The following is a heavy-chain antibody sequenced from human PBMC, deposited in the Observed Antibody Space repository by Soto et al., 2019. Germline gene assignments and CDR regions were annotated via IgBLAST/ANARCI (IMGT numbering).Heavy chain of an antibody. CDR1: GYTFPSYY. CDR2: INPSGGST. J-gene: IGHJ6*02. D-gene: IGHD6-13*01. CDR3: ARGTYSSSGNDYYYYGMDV. V-gene: IGHV1-46*01. Sequence: SVQVSWKASGYTFPSYYMHWVRQAPGQGLEWMGIINPSGGSTSYAQKFQGRVTMTRDTSTSTVYMELSSLRSEDTAVYYCARGTYSSSGNDYYYYGMDVWGQGTTVTVSS.